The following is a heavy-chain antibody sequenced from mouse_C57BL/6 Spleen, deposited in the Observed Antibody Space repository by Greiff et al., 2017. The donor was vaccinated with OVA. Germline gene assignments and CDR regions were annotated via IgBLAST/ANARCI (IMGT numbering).Heavy chain of an antibody. CDR1: GYTFTSYW. V-gene: IGHV1-59*01. Sequence: QVQLQQPGAELVRPGTSVTLSCKASGYTFTSYWMHWVKQRPGQGLEWIGVIDPSDSYTNYNQKFKGKATLTVDTSSSTAYMQLSSLTSEDSAVYYCARKDDYDDDDAWFAYWGQGTLVTVSA. CDR2: IDPSDSYT. CDR3: ARKDDYDDDDAWFAY. J-gene: IGHJ3*01. D-gene: IGHD2-4*01.